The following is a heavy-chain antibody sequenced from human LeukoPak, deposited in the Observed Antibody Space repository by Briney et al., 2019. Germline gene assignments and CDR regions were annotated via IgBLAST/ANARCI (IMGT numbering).Heavy chain of an antibody. CDR1: GYTLTELS. CDR3: ATEFVTPGAFDI. J-gene: IGHJ3*02. CDR2: FDPEDGEA. Sequence: ASVKVSCKVSGYTLTELSMHWVRQAPGKGLEWMGGFDPEDGEAIYAQKFQGRVTMTEDTSTDTAYMELSSLRSEDTAVYYCATEFVTPGAFDIWGQGTMVTVSS. V-gene: IGHV1-24*01. D-gene: IGHD2/OR15-2a*01.